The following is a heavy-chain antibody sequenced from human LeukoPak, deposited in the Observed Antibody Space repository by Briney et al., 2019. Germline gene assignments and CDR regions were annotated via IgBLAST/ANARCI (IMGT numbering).Heavy chain of an antibody. CDR3: ARRHTSYWYFDL. V-gene: IGHV3-7*01. Sequence: GGSLRLSCAASGFTFSTYWMSWLRQAPGKGLEWVAYIRQDGSDEYYVNSVKGRFTISRDNARNSLYLQMGSLRVEDTAVYYCARRHTSYWYFDLWGRGTLVTVSS. CDR1: GFTFSTYW. J-gene: IGHJ2*01. D-gene: IGHD1-1*01. CDR2: IRQDGSDE.